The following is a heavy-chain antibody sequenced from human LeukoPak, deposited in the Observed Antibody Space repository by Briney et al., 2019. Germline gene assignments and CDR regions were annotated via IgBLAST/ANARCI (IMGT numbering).Heavy chain of an antibody. J-gene: IGHJ3*02. V-gene: IGHV1-18*01. CDR1: CYTFTSYG. CDR2: ISAYNGNT. Sequence: GASVKVSCKASCYTFTSYGISWVRQAPGQGLEWMGWISAYNGNTNYAQKLQGRVTMTTDTPTSTAYMELRSLRSDDTAVYYCARAGIVPAAPVSFDIWGQGTMVTVSS. CDR3: ARAGIVPAAPVSFDI. D-gene: IGHD2-2*01.